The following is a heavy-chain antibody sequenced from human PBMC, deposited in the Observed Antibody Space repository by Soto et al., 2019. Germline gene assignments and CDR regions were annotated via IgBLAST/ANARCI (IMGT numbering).Heavy chain of an antibody. D-gene: IGHD2-8*01. J-gene: IGHJ5*02. CDR3: ERTATPNGNWFDP. CDR2: INPNSGGT. CDR1: GFTFTAYS. V-gene: IGHV1-2*04. Sequence: ASVKVSCKASGFTFTAYSMHWVRQAPGQGLEWMGWINPNSGGTHYAQKFQGWVTMTRDTSVSTAYMELNRLKSDDTAVYYCERTATPNGNWFDPWGQGTLVTVSS.